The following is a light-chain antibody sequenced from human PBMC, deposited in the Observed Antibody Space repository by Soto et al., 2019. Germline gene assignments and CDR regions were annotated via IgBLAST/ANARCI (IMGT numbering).Light chain of an antibody. CDR1: SSDVGGYNY. Sequence: QSFLTRPRSVSVSPGQSVTISCTGTSSDVGGYNYVSWYLQHPGKAPKLMIYDVSQRPSGVPDRFSGSKSGNTASLTISGLQDEEEADYYRCLYAGTYTVVSGARNKFTVL. V-gene: IGLV2-11*01. CDR2: DVS. J-gene: IGLJ1*01. CDR3: CLYAGTYTVV.